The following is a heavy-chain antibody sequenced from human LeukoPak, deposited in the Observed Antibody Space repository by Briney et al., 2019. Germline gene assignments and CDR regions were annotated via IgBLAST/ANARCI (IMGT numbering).Heavy chain of an antibody. J-gene: IGHJ4*02. D-gene: IGHD3-22*01. CDR3: ARRDDSSGYHKIFDY. CDR1: GGSISSYY. Sequence: PSETLSLTCTVSGGSISSYYWSWIRQPPGKGLEWIGYIYYSGSTNYNPSLKSRVTISVDTSKNQFYLKLSSPTAADTAVYYCARRDDSSGYHKIFDYWGPGTLVTVSS. CDR2: IYYSGST. V-gene: IGHV4-59*08.